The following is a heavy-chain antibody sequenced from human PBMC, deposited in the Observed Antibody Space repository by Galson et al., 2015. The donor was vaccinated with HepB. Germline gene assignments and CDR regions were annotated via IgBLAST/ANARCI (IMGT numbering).Heavy chain of an antibody. CDR1: GFAFNTAW. Sequence: SLRLSCAASGFAFNTAWMSWVCQTPGKGLEWLGRIKSKTDGGTTNYGAPVKGRFTISRDDSKNMLYLQLNNLKAEDTGVYYCATVGGCSRTSCFFDSWGQGSLVTVS. J-gene: IGHJ4*02. CDR3: ATVGGCSRTSCFFDS. V-gene: IGHV3-15*01. CDR2: IKSKTDGGTT. D-gene: IGHD2-2*01.